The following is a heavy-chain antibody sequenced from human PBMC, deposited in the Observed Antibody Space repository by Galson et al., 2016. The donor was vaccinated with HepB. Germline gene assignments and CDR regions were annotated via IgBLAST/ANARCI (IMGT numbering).Heavy chain of an antibody. V-gene: IGHV3-33*01. J-gene: IGHJ4*02. CDR2: VWSDGIQK. Sequence: SLRLSCAASEFTFSSYGIHWVRQARGKGLDWVAVVWSDGIQKYFADSVKGRFTISRDNSKNTVYLKMNSLRAEDTAVYYCARGQGYCSGGTCHGIDYWGQGTVVTVSS. CDR1: EFTFSSYG. CDR3: ARGQGYCSGGTCHGIDY. D-gene: IGHD2-15*01.